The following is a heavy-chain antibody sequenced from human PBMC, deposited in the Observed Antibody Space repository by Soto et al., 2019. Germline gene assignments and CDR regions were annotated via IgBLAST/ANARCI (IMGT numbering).Heavy chain of an antibody. J-gene: IGHJ4*02. V-gene: IGHV4-30-4*01. CDR1: GGSISSGDYY. CDR2: IYYSGST. Sequence: SETLSLTCTVSGGSISSGDYYWSWIRQPPGKGLEWIGYIYYSGSTYYNPSLKSRVTISVDTSKNQFSLKLSSVTAADTAVYYCARGTLYYYGSGSPDYWGQGXLVTVYS. CDR3: ARGTLYYYGSGSPDY. D-gene: IGHD3-10*01.